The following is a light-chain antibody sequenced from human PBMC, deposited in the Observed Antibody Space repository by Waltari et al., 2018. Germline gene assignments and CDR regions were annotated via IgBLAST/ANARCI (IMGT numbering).Light chain of an antibody. CDR3: CSYAGSYTHVV. J-gene: IGLJ2*01. V-gene: IGLV2-11*01. Sequence: QSALTQPRSVSGSPGQSVTISCTGTSSDVGGYDYVSWYQHHPGKAPKLMICDVTKRPSGFPERFSGSKSGNTASLTISGLQAEDEADYYCCSYAGSYTHVVFGGGTKLTVL. CDR1: SSDVGGYDY. CDR2: DVT.